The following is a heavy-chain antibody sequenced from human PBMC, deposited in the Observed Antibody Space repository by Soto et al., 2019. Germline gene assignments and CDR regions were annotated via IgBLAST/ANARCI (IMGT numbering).Heavy chain of an antibody. CDR1: GFTFSSYA. Sequence: QVQLVESGGGVVQPGRSLRLSCAASGFTFSSYAMHWVRQAPGKGLEWVAVISYDGSNKYYADSVKGRFTISRDNSKNTLYLQMNSLRAEDTAVYYCAREGDYGDYFDHWGQGTLVTVSS. J-gene: IGHJ4*02. CDR3: AREGDYGDYFDH. D-gene: IGHD4-17*01. V-gene: IGHV3-30-3*01. CDR2: ISYDGSNK.